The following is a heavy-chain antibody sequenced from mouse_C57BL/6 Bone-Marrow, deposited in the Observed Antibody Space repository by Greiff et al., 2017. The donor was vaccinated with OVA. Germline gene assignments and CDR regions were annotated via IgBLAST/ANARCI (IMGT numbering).Heavy chain of an antibody. J-gene: IGHJ1*03. CDR3: ARSRDWYFDV. CDR2: IDPSDSYT. V-gene: IGHV1-50*01. Sequence: QVQLQQPGAELVKPGASVKLSCKAFGYTFTSYWMQWVKQRPGQGLEWIGEIDPSDSYTNYNQKFKGKATLTVDTSSSTAYMQLSSLTSEDSAVYYCARSRDWYFDVWGTGTTVTVSS. CDR1: GYTFTSYW.